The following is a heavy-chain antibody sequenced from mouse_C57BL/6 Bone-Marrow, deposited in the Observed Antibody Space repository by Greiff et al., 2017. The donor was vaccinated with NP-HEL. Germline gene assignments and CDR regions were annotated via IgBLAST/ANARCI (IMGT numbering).Heavy chain of an antibody. CDR2: ISSGGSYT. CDR3: ARRSYYYGSSAWFAY. CDR1: GFTFSSYG. D-gene: IGHD1-1*01. Sequence: EVQLVESGGDLVKPGGSLKLSCAASGFTFSSYGMSWVRQTPDKRLEWVATISSGGSYTYYPDSVKGRFPISRDNAKNTLYLQMSSLKSEDTAMYYCARRSYYYGSSAWFAYWGQGTLVTVSA. V-gene: IGHV5-6*01. J-gene: IGHJ3*01.